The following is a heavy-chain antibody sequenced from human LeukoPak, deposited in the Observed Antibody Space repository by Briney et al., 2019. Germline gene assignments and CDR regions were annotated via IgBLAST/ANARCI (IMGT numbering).Heavy chain of an antibody. CDR3: ARGPDRITMIVVVINPQPGFDY. Sequence: GGSLRLSCAASGFTFSDYYMSWIRQAPGKGLEWVSYISSSGSTIYYADSVKGRFTIPRDNAKNSLYLQMNSLRAEDTAVYYCARGPDRITMIVVVINPQPGFDYWGQGTLVTVSS. J-gene: IGHJ4*02. CDR2: ISSSGSTI. D-gene: IGHD3-22*01. V-gene: IGHV3-11*01. CDR1: GFTFSDYY.